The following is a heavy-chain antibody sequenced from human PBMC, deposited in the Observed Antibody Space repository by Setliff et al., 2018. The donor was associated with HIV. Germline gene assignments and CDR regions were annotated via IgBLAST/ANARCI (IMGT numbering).Heavy chain of an antibody. CDR3: ARDSRYYYYGMDV. CDR1: GFTFSSYE. J-gene: IGHJ6*02. CDR2: ISSRGSTI. Sequence: GGSLRLSCAASGFTFSSYEMNWVRQAPGKGLEWVSYISSRGSTIYYADSVKGRFTISRDNAKNSLYLQMNSLRAEDTAVYYCARDSRYYYYGMDVWGQGTTVTVSS. V-gene: IGHV3-48*03.